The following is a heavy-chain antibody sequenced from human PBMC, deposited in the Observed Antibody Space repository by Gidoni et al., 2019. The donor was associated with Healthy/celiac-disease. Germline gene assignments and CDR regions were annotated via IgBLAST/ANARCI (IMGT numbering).Heavy chain of an antibody. J-gene: IGHJ3*02. Sequence: QVQLVQSGAEVKKPGASVKVSCKASGYTFTSYYMHWVRQAPGQGLEWMGIINPSGGSTSYAQKFQGRVTMTRDTSTSTVYMELSSLRSEDTAVYYCARLPGDSSGYYPHDAFDIWGQGTMVTVSS. CDR3: ARLPGDSSGYYPHDAFDI. CDR2: INPSGGST. CDR1: GYTFTSYY. D-gene: IGHD3-22*01. V-gene: IGHV1-46*01.